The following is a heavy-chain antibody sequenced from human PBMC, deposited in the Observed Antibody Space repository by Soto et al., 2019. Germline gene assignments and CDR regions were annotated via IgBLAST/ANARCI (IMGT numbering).Heavy chain of an antibody. Sequence: PWGALRLSCAASGFTFSSYAMSWARQAPGKGLEWVSAISGSGGSTYYGDSMKGRFTISRDNAKNSLYLEMNSLRAEDTAVYYCARESEDLTSNFDYWGQGTLVTVSS. CDR3: ARESEDLTSNFDY. V-gene: IGHV3-23*01. CDR1: GFTFSSYA. CDR2: ISGSGGST. J-gene: IGHJ4*02.